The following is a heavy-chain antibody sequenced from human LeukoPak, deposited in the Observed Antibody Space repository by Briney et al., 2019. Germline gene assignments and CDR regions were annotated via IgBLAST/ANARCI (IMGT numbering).Heavy chain of an antibody. CDR1: GFTFDDYG. V-gene: IGHV3-23*03. J-gene: IGHJ6*03. CDR2: IYSGGST. CDR3: AKLWGMDV. Sequence: GGSLRLSCAASGFTFDDYGMSWVRQAPGKGLEWVSVIYSGGSTYYADSVKGRFTISRDNSKNTLYLQMNSLRAEDTAVYYCAKLWGMDVWGKGTTVTVSS. D-gene: IGHD3-16*01.